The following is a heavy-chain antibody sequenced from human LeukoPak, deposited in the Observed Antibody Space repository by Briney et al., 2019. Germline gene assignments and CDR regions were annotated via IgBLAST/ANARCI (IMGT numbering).Heavy chain of an antibody. Sequence: EGSLRLSCAASGFTFSSYWMHWVRHAPGKGLVWVSRINSDGRSTSYADSVKGRFTISRDNAKNTLFLQMNSLRAEDTAVYYCARGTTVTKDYYYGMDVWGQGTTVTVSS. D-gene: IGHD4-17*01. CDR1: GFTFSSYW. V-gene: IGHV3-74*01. J-gene: IGHJ6*02. CDR2: INSDGRST. CDR3: ARGTTVTKDYYYGMDV.